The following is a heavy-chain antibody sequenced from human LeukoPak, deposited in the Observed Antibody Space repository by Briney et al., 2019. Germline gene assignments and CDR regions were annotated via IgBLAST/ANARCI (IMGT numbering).Heavy chain of an antibody. CDR2: IYTSGST. V-gene: IGHV4-4*07. Sequence: SETLSLTCTVSGGSISSYYWSWIRQPAGKGLEWIGRIYTSGSTNYNPSLKSRVTMSVDTSKNQFSLKLSSVTAADTAVYYCAREHYDFWSGYPFDYWGQGTLVTVSS. J-gene: IGHJ4*02. CDR3: AREHYDFWSGYPFDY. CDR1: GGSISSYY. D-gene: IGHD3-3*01.